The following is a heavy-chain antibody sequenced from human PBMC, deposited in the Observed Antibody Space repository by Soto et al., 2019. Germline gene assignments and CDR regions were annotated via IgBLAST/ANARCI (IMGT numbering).Heavy chain of an antibody. CDR3: ARNSFISGDDDSYYFDY. D-gene: IGHD2-21*02. J-gene: IGHJ4*02. V-gene: IGHV1-3*01. CDR1: GYTLTRYA. CDR2: INPGNGDT. Sequence: GASVKVSCKASGYTLTRYAMHWVRQAPGQRPEWMGWINPGNGDTKYSENLQGRVTFARDTSASTTYMELGSLRSEDTAVYFCARNSFISGDDDSYYFDYWGQGTPVTSPQ.